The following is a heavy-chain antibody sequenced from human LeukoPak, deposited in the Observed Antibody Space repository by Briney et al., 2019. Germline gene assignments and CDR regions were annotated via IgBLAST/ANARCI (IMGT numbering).Heavy chain of an antibody. J-gene: IGHJ3*02. D-gene: IGHD6-13*01. CDR2: ISWNSGSI. CDR3: AKDIIFRGSSWDDAFDI. Sequence: PGRSLRLSCAASGFTFDDYAMHWVRQAPGKGLEWVSGISWNSGSIGYADSVKGRFTISRDNAKNSLYLQMNSLRAEDTALYYCAKDIIFRGSSWDDAFDIWGQGTMVTVSS. V-gene: IGHV3-9*01. CDR1: GFTFDDYA.